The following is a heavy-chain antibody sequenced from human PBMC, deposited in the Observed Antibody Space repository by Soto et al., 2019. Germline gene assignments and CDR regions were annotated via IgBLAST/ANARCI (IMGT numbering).Heavy chain of an antibody. Sequence: EVHLLESGGGWVQPGGSLRLSCAASGFTFSNYAMTWVRQTPGKGLEWVSEISGSGGTTYSADSVKGRFTISRDNSTNTLYLQLNSLRAEDTAVDYGASCLLAWYRGLYYWGQGTLVTVSS. D-gene: IGHD1-1*01. CDR1: GFTFSNYA. J-gene: IGHJ4*02. V-gene: IGHV3-23*01. CDR2: ISGSGGTT. CDR3: ASCLLAWYRGLYY.